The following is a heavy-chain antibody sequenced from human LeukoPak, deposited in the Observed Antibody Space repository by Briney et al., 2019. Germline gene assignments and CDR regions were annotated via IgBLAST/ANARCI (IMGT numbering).Heavy chain of an antibody. D-gene: IGHD6-13*01. J-gene: IGHJ4*02. V-gene: IGHV4-34*01. Sequence: PSETLSLTCAVYGGSFSGYYWIWIRQPPGKGLEWIREINHSGSTNYNPSLKRRVTISVDTSKNQFSLKLSSVTAADTAVYYCARVRQQLVPAYFDYRGQGTLVTVSS. CDR2: INHSGST. CDR3: ARVRQQLVPAYFDY. CDR1: GGSFSGYY.